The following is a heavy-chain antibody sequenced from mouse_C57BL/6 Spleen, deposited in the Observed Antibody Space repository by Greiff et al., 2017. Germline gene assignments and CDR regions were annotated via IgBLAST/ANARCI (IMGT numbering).Heavy chain of an antibody. V-gene: IGHV1-15*01. J-gene: IGHJ1*03. D-gene: IGHD1-1*01. Sequence: QVQLQQSGAELVRPGASVTLSCKASGYTFTDYEMHWVKQTPVHGLEWIGAIDPETGGTAYNQKFKGKAILTADKSSSTAYMELRSLTSEDSAVYYCTRNYGSREGYFDVWGTGTTVTVSS. CDR3: TRNYGSREGYFDV. CDR2: IDPETGGT. CDR1: GYTFTDYE.